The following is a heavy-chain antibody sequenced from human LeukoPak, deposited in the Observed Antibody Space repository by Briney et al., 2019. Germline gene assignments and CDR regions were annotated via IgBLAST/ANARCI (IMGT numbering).Heavy chain of an antibody. D-gene: IGHD6-13*01. J-gene: IGHJ4*02. CDR1: GFTFSNYW. CDR3: AREVATGTGAYNY. CDR2: VEKDGSGK. V-gene: IGHV3-7*01. Sequence: GGSLRLFCAASGFTFSNYWMAWVRQAPGKGLEWVANVEKDGSGKNYVDSVKGRFIISRDNAKNSLYLQMNSLRVEDTAVYFCAREVATGTGAYNYWGQGTLVTVSS.